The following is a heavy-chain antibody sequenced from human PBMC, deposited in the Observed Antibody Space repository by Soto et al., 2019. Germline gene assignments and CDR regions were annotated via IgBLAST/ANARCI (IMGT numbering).Heavy chain of an antibody. CDR1: GGSISSGGYS. V-gene: IGHV4-30-2*01. D-gene: IGHD3-16*01. J-gene: IGHJ5*02. CDR3: AGMGGP. Sequence: QLQLQESGSGLVKPSQTLSLTCAVSGGSISSGGYSWSWIRQPPGKGLEWIWYIYHSVSTYYNPSLKSRVTISVDRSKHQSSLKLSSVTAADTAVYFCAGMGGPCGQGTLVPVSS. CDR2: IYHSVST.